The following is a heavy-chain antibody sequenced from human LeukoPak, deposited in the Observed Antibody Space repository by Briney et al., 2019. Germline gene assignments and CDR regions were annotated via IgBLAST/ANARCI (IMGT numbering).Heavy chain of an antibody. J-gene: IGHJ4*02. D-gene: IGHD3-10*01. CDR3: ARDGYYYGSGAGYFDY. Sequence: SVKVSCKASGGTFSSYAISWVRQAPGQGLEWMGGIIPIFGTANYAQKFQGRVTITADESTSTAYMELSSLSSEDTAVYYCARDGYYYGSGAGYFDYWGQGTLVTVSS. CDR1: GGTFSSYA. CDR2: IIPIFGTA. V-gene: IGHV1-69*01.